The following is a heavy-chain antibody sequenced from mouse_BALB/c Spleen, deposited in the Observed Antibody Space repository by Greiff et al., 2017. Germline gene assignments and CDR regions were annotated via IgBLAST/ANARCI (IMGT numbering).Heavy chain of an antibody. CDR3: ARGNRHYAMDY. D-gene: IGHD2-14*01. CDR2: IYPGDGDT. V-gene: IGHV1-87*01. CDR1: GYTFTSYW. Sequence: VQLQQSGAELARPGASVKLSCKASGYTFTSYWMQWVKQRPGQGLEWIGAIYPGDGDTRYTQKFKGKATLTADKSSSTAYMQLSSLASEDSAVYYCARGNRHYAMDYWGQGTSVTVSS. J-gene: IGHJ4*01.